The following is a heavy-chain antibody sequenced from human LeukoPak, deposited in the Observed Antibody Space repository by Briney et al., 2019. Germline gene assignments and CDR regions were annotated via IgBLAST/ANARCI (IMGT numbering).Heavy chain of an antibody. CDR1: GFTFSTYG. J-gene: IGHJ4*02. CDR3: ARENITMIVVVIYYFDY. CDR2: IKQDGSEK. D-gene: IGHD3-22*01. V-gene: IGHV3-7*01. Sequence: GGSLRLSCAASGFTFSTYGMHWVRQAPGKGLEWVANIKQDGSEKYYVDSVKGRFTISRDNAKNSLYLQMNSLRAEDTAVYYCARENITMIVVVIYYFDYWGQGTLVTVSS.